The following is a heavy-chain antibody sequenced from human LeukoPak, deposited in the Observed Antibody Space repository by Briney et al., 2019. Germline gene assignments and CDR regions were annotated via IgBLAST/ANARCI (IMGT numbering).Heavy chain of an antibody. CDR3: ARSYCSGGSCYSRISGY. D-gene: IGHD2-15*01. J-gene: IGHJ4*02. Sequence: GESLKISCKGSGYRFTSYWIGWVRQMPGKGLEWMGIIYPSDSDTRYSPSFQGQVSISADKSISAAYLQWSSLKASDTAMYYCARSYCSGGSCYSRISGYWGQGTLDTVSS. CDR1: GYRFTSYW. CDR2: IYPSDSDT. V-gene: IGHV5-51*01.